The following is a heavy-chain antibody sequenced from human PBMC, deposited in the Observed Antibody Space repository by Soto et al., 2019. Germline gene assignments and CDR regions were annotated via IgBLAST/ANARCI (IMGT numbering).Heavy chain of an antibody. CDR1: GYSFTSYW. Sequence: PGESLKISCKGSGYSFTSYWISWVRQMPGKGLEWMGRIDPSDSYTNYSPSFQGHVTISADKSISTAYLQWSSLKASDTAMYYCARLAMVRGVPTYVLDFSGQGSSVIGSS. CDR3: ARLAMVRGVPTYVLDF. J-gene: IGHJ6*02. V-gene: IGHV5-10-1*01. D-gene: IGHD3-10*01. CDR2: IDPSDSYT.